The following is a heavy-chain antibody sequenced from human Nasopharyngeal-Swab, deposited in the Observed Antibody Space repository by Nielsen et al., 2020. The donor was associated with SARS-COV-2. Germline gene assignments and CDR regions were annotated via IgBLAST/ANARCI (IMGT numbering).Heavy chain of an antibody. Sequence: SETLSLTCTVSGGSISSSSYYWGWIRQPPGKGLEWIGYIYYSGSTYYNPSLKSRVTISVDTSKNQFSLKLSSVTAADTAVYYCAREERAVRGMSSDAFDIWGQGTMVTVSS. CDR2: IYYSGST. D-gene: IGHD3-10*01. CDR1: GGSISSSSYY. V-gene: IGHV4-31*03. J-gene: IGHJ3*02. CDR3: AREERAVRGMSSDAFDI.